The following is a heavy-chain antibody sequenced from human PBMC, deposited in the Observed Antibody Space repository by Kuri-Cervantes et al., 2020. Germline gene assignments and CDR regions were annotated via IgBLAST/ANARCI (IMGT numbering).Heavy chain of an antibody. J-gene: IGHJ6*03. V-gene: IGHV4-38-2*01. CDR2: IYHSGST. CDR3: ARVGPYDFWSGYYPYYYYMDV. CDR1: GYSISSGYY. D-gene: IGHD3-3*01. Sequence: GSLRLSCAVSGYSISSGYYWGWIRQPPGKGLEWIGSIYHSGSTYYNPSLKSRITISVDTSKNQFSLKLSSVTAADTAVYYCARVGPYDFWSGYYPYYYYMDVWGKGTTVTVSS.